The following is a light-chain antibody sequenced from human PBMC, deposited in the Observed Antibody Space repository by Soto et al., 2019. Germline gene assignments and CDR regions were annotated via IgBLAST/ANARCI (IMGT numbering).Light chain of an antibody. CDR2: AVT. CDR3: CSYAGSYTFV. CDR1: SSDVGGYNY. J-gene: IGLJ1*01. V-gene: IGLV2-11*01. Sequence: QSALTQPRSVSGSPGQSVTISCTGTSSDVGGYNYLSWYQQHPGKAPKLMIYAVTERPSGVPGRFSGSKSGNTASLTISGLQAEDEADYYCCSYAGSYTFVFGTGTKVTVL.